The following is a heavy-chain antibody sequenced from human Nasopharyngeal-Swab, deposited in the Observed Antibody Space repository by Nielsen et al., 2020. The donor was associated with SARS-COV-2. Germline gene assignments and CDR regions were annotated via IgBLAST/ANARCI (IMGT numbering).Heavy chain of an antibody. Sequence: RGSLRLSCAASGFTVSSNYMSWVRQAPGKGLEWVSVIYSGGSTYYADSVKGRFTISRDNSKNTLYLQMNSLRAEDTAVYYCARHYYYGSGTQFDYWGQGTLVTVSS. V-gene: IGHV3-66*04. CDR2: IYSGGST. J-gene: IGHJ4*02. CDR3: ARHYYYGSGTQFDY. CDR1: GFTVSSNY. D-gene: IGHD3-10*01.